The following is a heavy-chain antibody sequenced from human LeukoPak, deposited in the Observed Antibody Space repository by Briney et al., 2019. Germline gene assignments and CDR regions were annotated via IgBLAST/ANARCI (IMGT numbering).Heavy chain of an antibody. CDR3: AKDGGRVWLVNAFDI. CDR2: ISGSGGST. J-gene: IGHJ3*02. D-gene: IGHD6-19*01. Sequence: GGSLRLSCAASGFTFSSYAMSWVRQAPGKGLEWVSAISGSGGSTYYADSVKGRFTISRDDSKNTLYLQMNSLRAEETGVYYCAKDGGRVWLVNAFDIWGQGTMVTVSS. CDR1: GFTFSSYA. V-gene: IGHV3-23*01.